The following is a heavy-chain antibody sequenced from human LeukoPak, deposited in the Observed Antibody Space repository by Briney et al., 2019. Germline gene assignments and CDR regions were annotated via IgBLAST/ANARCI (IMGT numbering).Heavy chain of an antibody. CDR1: SASVSSYY. Sequence: PSETLSLTCTVSSASVSSYYWSWVRQPPGGGLEWFGYISNSGSPSYNPSFKSRVTFSADTSKNHLSLKLNSVTPADTAVYFCARGGAGPLRDWGQGTLVTVSS. CDR2: ISNSGSP. J-gene: IGHJ4*02. D-gene: IGHD3-16*01. CDR3: ARGGAGPLRD. V-gene: IGHV4-59*02.